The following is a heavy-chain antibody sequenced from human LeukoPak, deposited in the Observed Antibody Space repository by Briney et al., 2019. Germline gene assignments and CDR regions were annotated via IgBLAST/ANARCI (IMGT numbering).Heavy chain of an antibody. J-gene: IGHJ4*02. D-gene: IGHD6-19*01. V-gene: IGHV4-59*08. CDR3: AVSVAATRYYFDY. CDR1: GGSISSYY. Sequence: SETLSLTCTVSGGSISSYYWSWIRQPPGKGLEWIGYIYYSGGTNYNPSLKSRVTISVDTSKNQFSLKLSSVTAADTAVYYCAVSVAATRYYFDYWGQGTLVTASS. CDR2: IYYSGGT.